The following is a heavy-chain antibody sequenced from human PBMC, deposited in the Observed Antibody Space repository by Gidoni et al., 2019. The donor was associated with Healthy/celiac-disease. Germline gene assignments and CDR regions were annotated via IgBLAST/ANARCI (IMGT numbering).Heavy chain of an antibody. Sequence: EVQLVESGGGVGQPGGSGRLSWSASGLPVGSSYMSWVRQAPGKGLEWVSVIYSCGSTSYADSVKGRFTISRHNSKNTLYLHMNSLRAQDTPVYYCARDPRQDFDWSDPMYFDLWGRGTLVTVSS. J-gene: IGHJ2*01. CDR3: ARDPRQDFDWSDPMYFDL. CDR1: GLPVGSSY. V-gene: IGHV3-53*04. D-gene: IGHD3-9*01. CDR2: IYSCGST.